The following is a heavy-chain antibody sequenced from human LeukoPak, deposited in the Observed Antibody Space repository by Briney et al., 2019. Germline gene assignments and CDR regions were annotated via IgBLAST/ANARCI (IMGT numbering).Heavy chain of an antibody. J-gene: IGHJ4*02. V-gene: IGHV3-21*01. CDR1: GFTFSSYS. CDR2: ISSSGSYI. Sequence: GGSLRLSCAASGFTFSSYSMNWVRQAPGKGLEWVSSISSSGSYIYYADSGKGRFTISRDNAKNSLYLQMNSLRAEDTAVYYCARGLYGDFDYWGQGTLVTVSS. D-gene: IGHD4-17*01. CDR3: ARGLYGDFDY.